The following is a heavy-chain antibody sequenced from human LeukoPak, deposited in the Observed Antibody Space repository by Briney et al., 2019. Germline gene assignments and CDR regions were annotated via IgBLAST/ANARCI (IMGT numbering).Heavy chain of an antibody. D-gene: IGHD3-3*01. CDR3: AKVPDPYDFWSGFYGMDV. CDR2: ISYDGSNK. Sequence: TGRSLRLSCAASGFTFSSYGMHWVRQDPGKGLEWVAVISYDGSNKYYADSVKGRFTISRDNSKNTLYLQMNSLRAEDTAVYYCAKVPDPYDFWSGFYGMDVWGQGTTVTVSS. V-gene: IGHV3-30*18. CDR1: GFTFSSYG. J-gene: IGHJ6*02.